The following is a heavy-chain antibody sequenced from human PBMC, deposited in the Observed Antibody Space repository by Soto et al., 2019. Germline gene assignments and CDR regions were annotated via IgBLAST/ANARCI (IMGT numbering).Heavy chain of an antibody. V-gene: IGHV3-23*01. D-gene: IGHD2-15*01. CDR2: IDGSGVDT. CDR1: GFTFSSYA. J-gene: IGHJ4*02. CDR3: AKERVAAAYVETSPFDF. Sequence: EVQLLESGGGLVQPGGSLRLSCAASGFTFSSYAMGWFRQAPGTGLEWGSVIDGSGVDTSFADSVKGRFTISRDNSKNTLYLHMNRLRAEDTARYYCAKERVAAAYVETSPFDFWGQGTQVTVSS.